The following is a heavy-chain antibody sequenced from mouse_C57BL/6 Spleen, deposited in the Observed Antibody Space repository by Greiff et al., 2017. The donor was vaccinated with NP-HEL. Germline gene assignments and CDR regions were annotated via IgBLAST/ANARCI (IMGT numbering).Heavy chain of an antibody. CDR1: GYTFTSYW. J-gene: IGHJ2*01. CDR2: IYPSDSET. V-gene: IGHV1-61*01. Sequence: QVQLKQPGAELVRPGSSVKLSCKASGYTFTSYWMDWVKQRPGQGLEWIGNIYPSDSETHYNQKFKDKATLTVDKSSSTAYMQLSSLTSEDSAVYYCARRYPYYFDYWGQGTTLTVSS. CDR3: ARRYPYYFDY. D-gene: IGHD1-1*01.